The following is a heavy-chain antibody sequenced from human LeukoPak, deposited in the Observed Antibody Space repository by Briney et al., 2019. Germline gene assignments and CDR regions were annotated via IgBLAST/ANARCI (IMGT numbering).Heavy chain of an antibody. Sequence: ASVRVSCKASGLTFSNYGITWVRQAPGQGLEWVGWISAYDGNTNYAQKFQGRVTMTTDTSTSTAHMELRSLRYDDTAVYYCARDGRFAAYEPDYWGQGTLVTVSS. J-gene: IGHJ4*02. CDR1: GLTFSNYG. CDR2: ISAYDGNT. D-gene: IGHD1-26*01. CDR3: ARDGRFAAYEPDY. V-gene: IGHV1-18*01.